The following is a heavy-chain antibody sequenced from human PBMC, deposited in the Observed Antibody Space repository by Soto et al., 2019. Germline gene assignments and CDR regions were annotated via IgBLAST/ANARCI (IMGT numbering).Heavy chain of an antibody. D-gene: IGHD3-10*01. Sequence: SVKVSCKASGGTFSSYAISWVRQAPGQGLEWMGGIIPIFGTANYAQKFQGRVTITADESTSTAYMELSSLRSEDTAVYYCARGDYGSGSYYNVLGGMDVWGQGTTVTVSS. CDR1: GGTFSSYA. V-gene: IGHV1-69*13. CDR3: ARGDYGSGSYYNVLGGMDV. CDR2: IIPIFGTA. J-gene: IGHJ6*02.